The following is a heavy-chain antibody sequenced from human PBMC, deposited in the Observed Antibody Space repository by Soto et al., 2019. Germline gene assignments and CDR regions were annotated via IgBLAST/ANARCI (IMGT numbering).Heavy chain of an antibody. CDR3: ARSYYDILTGYYGFDY. CDR2: ISSSSSYI. Sequence: EVQLVESGGGLVKPGGSLRLSCAASGFTFSSYSMNWVRQATGKGLEWVSSISSSSSYIYYADSVKGRFTISRDNAKNSLYRQMNSLRAEDTAVYYCARSYYDILTGYYGFDYWGQGTLVTVSS. CDR1: GFTFSSYS. V-gene: IGHV3-21*01. J-gene: IGHJ4*02. D-gene: IGHD3-9*01.